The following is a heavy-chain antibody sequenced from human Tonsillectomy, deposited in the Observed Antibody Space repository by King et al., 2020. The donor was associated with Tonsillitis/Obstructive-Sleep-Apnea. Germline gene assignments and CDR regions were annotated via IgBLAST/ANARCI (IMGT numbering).Heavy chain of an antibody. Sequence: VQLQESGPGLVKPSETLSLTYTVSGGSVSSASYYWSWIRQPPGKGLEWIGYIYYSGSTNYNPSPNSRVTISVDTSKNQFSLKLSSVTAADTAVYYCARGGYDWAFDYWGQGTLVTVSS. CDR2: IYYSGST. CDR1: GGSVSSASYY. J-gene: IGHJ4*02. D-gene: IGHD5-12*01. V-gene: IGHV4-61*01. CDR3: ARGGYDWAFDY.